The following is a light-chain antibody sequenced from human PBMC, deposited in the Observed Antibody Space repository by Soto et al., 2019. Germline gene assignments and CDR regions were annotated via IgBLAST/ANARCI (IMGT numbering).Light chain of an antibody. CDR1: SSDVGGYNS. J-gene: IGLJ1*01. V-gene: IGLV2-14*01. Sequence: QSVLTQPASVSGSPGQSITISCTGTSSDVGGYNSVSWYRQDPGKAPKLIIYDVTYRPSGVSNRFSGSKSRNTASLTISGLQSEDEADYHCSSFTSSITYVFGTGTKVTVL. CDR2: DVT. CDR3: SSFTSSITYV.